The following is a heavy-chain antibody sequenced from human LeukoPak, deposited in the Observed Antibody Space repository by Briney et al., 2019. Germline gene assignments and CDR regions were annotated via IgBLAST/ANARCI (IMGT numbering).Heavy chain of an antibody. D-gene: IGHD2-8*02. CDR1: GFTFSSYA. Sequence: GGSLRLSCAASGFTFSSYAMHWVRQAPGKGLEWVAVISYDGSNKYYADSVKGRFTISRDNSKNTLYLQMNSLRAEDTAVYYCASGGPGGYWGQGTLVTVSS. J-gene: IGHJ4*02. V-gene: IGHV3-30-3*01. CDR3: ASGGPGGY. CDR2: ISYDGSNK.